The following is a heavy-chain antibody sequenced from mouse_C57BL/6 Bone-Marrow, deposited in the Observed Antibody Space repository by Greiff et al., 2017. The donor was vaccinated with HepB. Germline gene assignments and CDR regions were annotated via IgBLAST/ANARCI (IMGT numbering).Heavy chain of an antibody. D-gene: IGHD2-4*01. V-gene: IGHV1-26*01. J-gene: IGHJ1*03. Sequence: VQLQQSGPELVKPGASVKISCKASGYTFTDYYMNWVKQSHGKSLEWIGDLNPNNGGTSYNQKFKGKATLTVDKSSSTAYMELRSLTSEDSAVYYCAREREITTDWYFDVWGTGTTVTVSS. CDR3: AREREITTDWYFDV. CDR2: LNPNNGGT. CDR1: GYTFTDYY.